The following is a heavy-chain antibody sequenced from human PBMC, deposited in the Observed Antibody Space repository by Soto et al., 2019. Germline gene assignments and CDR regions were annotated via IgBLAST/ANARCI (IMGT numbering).Heavy chain of an antibody. D-gene: IGHD3-10*01. CDR2: TIPSFTTA. J-gene: IGHJ4*02. Sequence: QVQLVQSGAEVKEPGSSVKVSCKASGGTFNVYSISWVRQAPGQGLEWVGGTIPSFTTANYAQKFQGRLTMTADESTSTAYMELSGLRSDDTAIYYCARVDSSLVRLVRQFYFAHWGQVTLVNVSS. CDR1: GGTFNVYS. CDR3: ARVDSSLVRLVRQFYFAH. V-gene: IGHV1-69*01.